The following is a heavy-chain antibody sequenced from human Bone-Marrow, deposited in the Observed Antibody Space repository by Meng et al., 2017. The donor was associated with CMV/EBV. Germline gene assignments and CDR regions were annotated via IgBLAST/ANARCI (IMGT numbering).Heavy chain of an antibody. CDR3: ARGYCSSTSCYDNYYYGMDV. V-gene: IGHV5-51*01. J-gene: IGHJ6*02. D-gene: IGHD2-2*01. CDR1: GYTFTTYW. CDR2: IYPGDSDT. Sequence: GESLKISCKGSGYTFTTYWIGWVRQVPGKGLEWMGIIYPGDSDTRYSPSFQGQVTISADKSISTAYLQWSSLKASDTAMYYCARGYCSSTSCYDNYYYGMDVWGQGTTVTVSS.